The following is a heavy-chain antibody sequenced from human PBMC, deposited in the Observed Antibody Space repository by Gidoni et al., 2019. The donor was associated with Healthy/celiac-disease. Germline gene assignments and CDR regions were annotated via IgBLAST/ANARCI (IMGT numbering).Heavy chain of an antibody. J-gene: IGHJ5*02. D-gene: IGHD6-13*01. CDR3: ARLGIAAAGTGKSWFDP. CDR2: IYYSGST. Sequence: QLQLQESGPGLVKPSETLSLTCTVSGGSISSSSYYWGWIRQPPGKGLEWIGSIYYSGSTYYNPSLKSRVTISVDTSKNQFSLKLSSVTAADTAVYYCARLGIAAAGTGKSWFDPWGQGTLVTVSS. CDR1: GGSISSSSYY. V-gene: IGHV4-39*01.